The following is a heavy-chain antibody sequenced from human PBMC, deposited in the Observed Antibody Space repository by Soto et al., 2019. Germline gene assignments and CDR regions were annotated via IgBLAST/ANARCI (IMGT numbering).Heavy chain of an antibody. V-gene: IGHV3-23*01. Sequence: EVQLLESGGGLVQPGGSLRLSCAASGFTFSSYAMSWVRQAPGKGLEWVSAISGSGGSTYYADSVKGRFTISRDNSKNTRYLQMNSVTAEDTAVYYCAKVSPLARQLTGHYFDHSGQGTLVAVSA. CDR2: ISGSGGST. CDR3: AKVSPLARQLTGHYFDH. CDR1: GFTFSSYA. J-gene: IGHJ4*02. D-gene: IGHD3-9*01.